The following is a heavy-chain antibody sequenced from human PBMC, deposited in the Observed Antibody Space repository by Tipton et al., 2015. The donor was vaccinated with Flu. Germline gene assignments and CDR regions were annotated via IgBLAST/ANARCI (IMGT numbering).Heavy chain of an antibody. J-gene: IGHJ3*02. CDR2: IYYSGST. Sequence: LRLSCTVSGGSISSYYWSWIRQPPGKGLEWIGYIYYSGSTNYNPSLKSRVTISVDTSKNQFSLKLSSVTAADTAVYYCARVGGGSSGWDDAFISGAKGQWSPSLQ. V-gene: IGHV4-59*01. CDR3: ARVGGGSSGWDDAFIS. CDR1: GGSISSYY. D-gene: IGHD6-19*01.